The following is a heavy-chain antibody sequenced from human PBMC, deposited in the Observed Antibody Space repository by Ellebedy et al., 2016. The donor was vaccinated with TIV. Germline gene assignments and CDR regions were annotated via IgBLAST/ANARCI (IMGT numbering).Heavy chain of an antibody. Sequence: GESLKISCAASGFNFSDYWMHWVRQGPGKGLEWVANIKPDGSEKYYVDSVKGRFTISRDNAKNSLYLQMDSLRAEDTAVYFCARDQGIVATIDRFSVWGQGNLVTVSS. V-gene: IGHV3-7*01. J-gene: IGHJ4*02. CDR1: GFNFSDYW. CDR3: ARDQGIVATIDRFSV. D-gene: IGHD5-12*01. CDR2: IKPDGSEK.